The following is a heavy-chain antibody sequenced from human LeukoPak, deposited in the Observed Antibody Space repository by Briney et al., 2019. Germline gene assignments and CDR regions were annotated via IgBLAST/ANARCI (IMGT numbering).Heavy chain of an antibody. J-gene: IGHJ4*02. V-gene: IGHV3-30*04. CDR2: ISYDGSNK. CDR3: AREGSDSSGYYPAYYFDY. CDR1: GFTFSSYA. D-gene: IGHD3-22*01. Sequence: GGSLRLSCAASGFTFSSYAMHWVRQAPGKGLEWVAVISYDGSNKYYADSVKGRFTISRDNSKNTLYLQMNSLRAEDTAVYYCAREGSDSSGYYPAYYFDYWGQGTLVTVSS.